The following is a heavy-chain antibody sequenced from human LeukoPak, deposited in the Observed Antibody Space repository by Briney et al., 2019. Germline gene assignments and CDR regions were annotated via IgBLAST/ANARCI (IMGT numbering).Heavy chain of an antibody. V-gene: IGHV6-1*01. J-gene: IGHJ4*02. D-gene: IGHD3-22*01. CDR1: GCSVSSNSAA. CDR2: TYYRSKWYN. CDR3: ARRKQTYYYDSSGYYPKSGFDY. Sequence: SQTLSLICAISGCSVSSNSAAWNWIRQSRSRGLEWLERTYYRSKWYNDYAVSVKSRITINPDTSKNQFSLKLSSVTAADTAVYYCARRKQTYYYDSSGYYPKSGFDYWGQGTLVTVSS.